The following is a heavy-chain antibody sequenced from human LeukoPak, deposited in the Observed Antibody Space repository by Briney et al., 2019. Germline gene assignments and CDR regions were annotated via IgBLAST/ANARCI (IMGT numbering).Heavy chain of an antibody. D-gene: IGHD2-15*01. CDR2: IWYDGSDK. V-gene: IGHV3-33*01. CDR1: GFTFTSYA. CDR3: ARDSYCSSGSCYYFDF. J-gene: IGHJ4*02. Sequence: GGSLRLSCTASGFTFTSYAIHWVRQAPGKGLEWVAVIWYDGSDKYYADSVKGRFTISRDISKNTLYLQMNSLRAEDTVVYYCARDSYCSSGSCYYFDFWGQGALVAVSS.